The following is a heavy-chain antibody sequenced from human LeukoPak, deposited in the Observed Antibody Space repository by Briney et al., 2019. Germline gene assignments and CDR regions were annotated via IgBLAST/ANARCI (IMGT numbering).Heavy chain of an antibody. V-gene: IGHV3-53*01. CDR1: GFTVSSNY. CDR3: AKDSSTETPGFFDY. J-gene: IGHJ4*02. CDR2: IYSSIGT. D-gene: IGHD4-17*01. Sequence: GGSLRLSCAASGFTVSSNYMSWVRQAPGKGLEWVSVIYSSIGTDYADSVKGRFAISRDNSKNTVYLQMNDMRVEDTAVHYCAKDSSTETPGFFDYWGRGTLVIVSS.